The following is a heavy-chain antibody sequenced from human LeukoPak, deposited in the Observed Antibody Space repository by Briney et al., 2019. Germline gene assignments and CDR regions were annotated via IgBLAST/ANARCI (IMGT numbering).Heavy chain of an antibody. CDR3: ARQNHDIGTNWFDP. CDR2: IYDTGST. CDR1: GDSIRSVHYY. D-gene: IGHD3-9*01. Sequence: SETLSLTCSVSGDSIRSVHYYWGWIRQPPGRGLEWIGSIYDTGSTYYNPSLKSRVTIFVDTSKNQFSLRLTSATAADTAMYYCARQNHDIGTNWFDPWGQGTLVTVSS. J-gene: IGHJ5*02. V-gene: IGHV4-39*01.